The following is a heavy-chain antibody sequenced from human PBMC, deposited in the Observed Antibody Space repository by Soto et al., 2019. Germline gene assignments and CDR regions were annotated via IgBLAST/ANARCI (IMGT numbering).Heavy chain of an antibody. Sequence: QVQLVESGGGVVQPGRSLRLSCAASGFTFSSYAMHWVRQAPGKGLEWVAVISYDGSNKYYADSVKGRFTISRDNSKNTLYLQMNSLRAEDTAVYSCAREDGDYVLSPLFDPWGQGTLVTVSS. CDR2: ISYDGSNK. J-gene: IGHJ5*02. CDR1: GFTFSSYA. CDR3: AREDGDYVLSPLFDP. V-gene: IGHV3-30-3*01. D-gene: IGHD4-17*01.